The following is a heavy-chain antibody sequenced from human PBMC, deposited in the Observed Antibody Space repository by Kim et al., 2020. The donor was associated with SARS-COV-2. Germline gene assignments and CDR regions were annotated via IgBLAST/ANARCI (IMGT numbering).Heavy chain of an antibody. D-gene: IGHD5-12*01. V-gene: IGHV4-39*01. CDR2: IYYSGST. CDR1: GGSISSSSYY. Sequence: SETLSLTCTVSGGSISSSSYYWGWIRQPPGKGLEWIGSIYYSGSTYYNPSLKSRVIISIDTSKNQFSVKLSSVTAADTAVYDGARHGYSASDPLFYYY. CDR3: ARHGYSASDPLFYYY. J-gene: IGHJ6*01.